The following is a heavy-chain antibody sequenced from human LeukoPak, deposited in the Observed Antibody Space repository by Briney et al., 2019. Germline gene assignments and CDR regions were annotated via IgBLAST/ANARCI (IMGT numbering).Heavy chain of an antibody. CDR3: ARGAGTGNYYAY. J-gene: IGHJ4*02. D-gene: IGHD1-1*01. Sequence: PGGSLRLSCAASGFTFTDYWMTWVRQAPGKGLEWVANINPDGSGKWYVDSVRGRFTISRDNARNSLYLQMNGLRADDTAVYYCARGAGTGNYYAYWGQGTLVTV. CDR2: INPDGSGK. V-gene: IGHV3-7*01. CDR1: GFTFTDYW.